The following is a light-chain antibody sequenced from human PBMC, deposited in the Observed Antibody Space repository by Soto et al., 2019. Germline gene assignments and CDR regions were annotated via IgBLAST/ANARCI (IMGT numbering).Light chain of an antibody. CDR2: EVV. Sequence: QSVLTQPPSASGSPGQSVTISCTGTSSDIGGYDYVSWYQHHPGKAPRLIIYEVVQRPSGVPDRFSGSKSGNTASLTVSGLRAADEADYFCKSYAGSNTYVFGSGTKVTVL. V-gene: IGLV2-8*01. J-gene: IGLJ1*01. CDR3: KSYAGSNTYV. CDR1: SSDIGGYDY.